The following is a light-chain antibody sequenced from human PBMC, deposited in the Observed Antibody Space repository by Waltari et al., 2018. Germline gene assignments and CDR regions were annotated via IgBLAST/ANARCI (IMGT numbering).Light chain of an antibody. V-gene: IGKV3-15*01. J-gene: IGKJ2*01. CDR3: QQYNNWPPEDT. CDR1: QSVSSN. CDR2: GAS. Sequence: EIVMTQSPATLSVSPGEGATLSCRASQSVSSNLAWYQHKPGQAPRLLIYGASTRATGIPARFSGSGSGTEFTLTISSLQSEEFAFYYCQQYNNWPPEDTFGQGTKLEIK.